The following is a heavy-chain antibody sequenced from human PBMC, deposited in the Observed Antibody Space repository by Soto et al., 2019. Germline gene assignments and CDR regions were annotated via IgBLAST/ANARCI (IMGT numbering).Heavy chain of an antibody. CDR3: ARDLGGPDY. CDR2: LSSDGFGT. J-gene: IGHJ4*02. D-gene: IGHD3-16*01. CDR1: GFTLSPYW. V-gene: IGHV3-74*03. Sequence: PGGSLRLSCAASGFTLSPYWMHWVRQAPGRGLEWVARLSSDGFGTAYADSVKGRFLISGDTARNTLFLHMNILRPEDTAVYYCARDLGGPDYWGRGTLVTVSS.